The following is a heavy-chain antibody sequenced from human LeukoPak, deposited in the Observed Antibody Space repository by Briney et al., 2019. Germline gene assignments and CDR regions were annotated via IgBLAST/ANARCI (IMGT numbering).Heavy chain of an antibody. CDR3: ARVWAETDMEYFAY. V-gene: IGHV1-18*01. Sequence: ASVKVSCKASGYTFTSYGITWVRQAPGQGLEWIGWISAYNGNTNYAQKLQGRVTMTTDTSTSTAYMELRSLGSDDTAVYYCARVWAETDMEYFAYWGQGTLVTVSS. J-gene: IGHJ4*02. D-gene: IGHD2-21*02. CDR1: GYTFTSYG. CDR2: ISAYNGNT.